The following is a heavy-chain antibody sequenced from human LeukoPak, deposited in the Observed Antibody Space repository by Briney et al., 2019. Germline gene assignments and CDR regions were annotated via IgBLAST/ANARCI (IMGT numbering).Heavy chain of an antibody. J-gene: IGHJ6*02. V-gene: IGHV1-18*01. Sequence: ASVNVSCKASGYTFTSYGISWVRHAPGQGLEWMGWISAYNGNTNYAQKLQGRVTLTTVTSTSTAYMELRSLSSDDTAVYSWYRDRGPGWIQRWSNNYYYYRIDVWGQRTRVTVPS. CDR2: ISAYNGNT. CDR1: GYTFTSYG. D-gene: IGHD5-18*01. CDR3: YRDRGPGWIQRWSNNYYYYRIDV.